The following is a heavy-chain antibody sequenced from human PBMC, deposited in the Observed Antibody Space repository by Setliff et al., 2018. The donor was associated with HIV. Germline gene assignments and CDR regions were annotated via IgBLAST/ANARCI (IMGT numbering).Heavy chain of an antibody. CDR3: ARRPPPLQFLDSPSFYMDV. V-gene: IGHV4-4*02. J-gene: IGHJ6*03. Sequence: SETLSLTCNVSGDSVSGSNWWTWLRQSPGKGLEWIGEVYFDGTTNYNPSLKSRVAMSVDRTDNQFSLKLNSVTAADTAVYYCARRPPPLQFLDSPSFYMDVWGKGTTVTV. CDR1: GDSVSGSNW. D-gene: IGHD3-3*01. CDR2: VYFDGTT.